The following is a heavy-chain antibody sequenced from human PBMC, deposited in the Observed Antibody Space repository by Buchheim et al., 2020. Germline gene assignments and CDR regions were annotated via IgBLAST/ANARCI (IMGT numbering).Heavy chain of an antibody. V-gene: IGHV3-74*01. CDR3: ARALYF. CDR2: IRTDGSTT. J-gene: IGHJ4*02. D-gene: IGHD3-9*01. CDR1: GFTVGSSY. Sequence: EVHLVESGGGLVQPGGSLRLSCAASGFTVGSSYMHWVRQAPGKGLVWGSRIRTDGSTTTYADSVKGRFTISRDDAKHTLYLQMNSLRAEDTAVYYCARALYFWGLGTL.